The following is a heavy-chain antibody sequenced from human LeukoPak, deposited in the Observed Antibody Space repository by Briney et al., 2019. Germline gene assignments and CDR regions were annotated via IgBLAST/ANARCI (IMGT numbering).Heavy chain of an antibody. Sequence: PSETLSLTCTVSGYSISSGYYWGWIRQPPGKGLEWIGSIYHSGSTYYNPSLKSRVTISVDTSKNQFSLKLSSVTAADTAVYYCARGYYDFWSGYYLSDPWGQGTLVTVSS. J-gene: IGHJ5*02. CDR1: GYSISSGYY. V-gene: IGHV4-38-2*02. D-gene: IGHD3-3*01. CDR2: IYHSGST. CDR3: ARGYYDFWSGYYLSDP.